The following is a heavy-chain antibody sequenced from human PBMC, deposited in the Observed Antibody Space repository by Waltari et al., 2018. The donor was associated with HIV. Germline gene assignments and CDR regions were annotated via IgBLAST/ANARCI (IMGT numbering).Heavy chain of an antibody. Sequence: QVQLQESGPGFVKPSETLSLICNVSGGSIASSDSFWGWIRQSPEMNLEWVGSALYTRRPDLFTGQFCAKSSLKSRVALSVDTSKNQVSLRLTSVTAADTGLYYCVRHAAEFRPDFGWILAGVFEPWGLGTQVIVS. V-gene: IGHV4-39*01. J-gene: IGHJ1*01. CDR2: ALYTRRP. D-gene: IGHD6-19*01. CDR3: VRHAAEFRPDFGWILAGVFEP. CDR1: GGSIASSDSF.